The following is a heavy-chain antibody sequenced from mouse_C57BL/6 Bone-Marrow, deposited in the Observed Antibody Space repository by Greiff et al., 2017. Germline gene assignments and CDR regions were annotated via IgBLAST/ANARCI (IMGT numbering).Heavy chain of an antibody. Sequence: QVQLQQSGAELVRPGTSVKVSCKASGYAFTNYLIEWVKQRPGQGLEWIGVINPGSGGTNYNEKFKGKATLTADKSSSTAYMQLSSLTSEDSAVYFWARRGIYYETDYAMHYWGHGTSVTVSA. CDR1: GYAFTNYL. J-gene: IGHJ4*01. V-gene: IGHV1-54*01. CDR2: INPGSGGT. D-gene: IGHD2-4*01. CDR3: ARRGIYYETDYAMHY.